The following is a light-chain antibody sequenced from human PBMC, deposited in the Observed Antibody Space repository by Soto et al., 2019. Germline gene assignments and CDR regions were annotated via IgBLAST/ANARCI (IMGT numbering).Light chain of an antibody. V-gene: IGKV3-15*01. CDR1: QSVSSN. CDR3: QQYNNWPPLFT. Sequence: EIVLTQSPSTLSVSPGERATLSCRASQSVSSNLAWYQQKPGQAPRLLIYGASTSATGIPARFSGSGSGTEFTLTISSLQLEDFTVYYCQQYNNWPPLFTFGPGTKVDIK. CDR2: GAS. J-gene: IGKJ3*01.